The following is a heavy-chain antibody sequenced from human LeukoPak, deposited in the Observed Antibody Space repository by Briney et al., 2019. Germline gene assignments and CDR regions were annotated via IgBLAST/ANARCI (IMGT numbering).Heavy chain of an antibody. CDR1: GFTFDDYA. V-gene: IGHV3-43*01. Sequence: GGSLILSCAASGFTFDDYAMHWVRPAPGKGLEWVALISWEGQTTYYADSVRGRFTISRDNSKNSLYLQMNSLRTEDTAFYYCTRDTDYGSATNYFDSWGQGTLVSVSS. D-gene: IGHD3-10*01. CDR3: TRDTDYGSATNYFDS. J-gene: IGHJ4*02. CDR2: ISWEGQTT.